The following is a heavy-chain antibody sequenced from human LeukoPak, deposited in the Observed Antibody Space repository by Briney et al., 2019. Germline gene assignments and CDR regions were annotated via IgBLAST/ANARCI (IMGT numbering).Heavy chain of an antibody. Sequence: PGGSLRLSCAASGFTVSSNYMSWVRQAPGKGLEWVSVIYSGGSTYYADSVKGRFTISRDNSKNTLYLQMNSLRAEDTAVYYCARELYYYDSSGYSYFDYWGQGTLVTVSS. CDR1: GFTVSSNY. CDR3: ARELYYYDSSGYSYFDY. J-gene: IGHJ4*02. CDR2: IYSGGST. V-gene: IGHV3-66*01. D-gene: IGHD3-22*01.